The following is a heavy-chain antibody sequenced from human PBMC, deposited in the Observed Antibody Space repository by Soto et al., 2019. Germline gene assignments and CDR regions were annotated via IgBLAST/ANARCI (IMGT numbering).Heavy chain of an antibody. CDR1: GYSFSSYG. D-gene: IGHD3-22*01. CDR3: ARGGYYDSSGARNYHYYGMDV. CDR2: ISPYNDDT. J-gene: IGHJ6*02. V-gene: IGHV1-18*01. Sequence: GASLKVSCKASGYSFSSYGITWVRQAPGQGLEWLGWISPYNDDTKYAQRLQGRVTMTTDTSTRTAYMDIRGLRSDDTAIYYCARGGYYDSSGARNYHYYGMDVWGQGTTVTVSS.